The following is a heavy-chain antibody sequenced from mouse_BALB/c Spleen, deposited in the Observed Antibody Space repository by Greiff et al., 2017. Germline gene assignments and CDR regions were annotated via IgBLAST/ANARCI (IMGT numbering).Heavy chain of an antibody. J-gene: IGHJ4*01. Sequence: EVQLVESGGGLVKPGGSLKLSCAASGFTFSSYAMSWVRQSPEKRLEWVAEISSGGSYTYYPDTVTGRFTISRDNAKNTLYLEMSSLRSEDTAMYYCARSTAYYAMDYWGQGTSVTVSS. CDR2: ISSGGSYT. D-gene: IGHD1-2*01. CDR1: GFTFSSYA. V-gene: IGHV5-9-4*01. CDR3: ARSTAYYAMDY.